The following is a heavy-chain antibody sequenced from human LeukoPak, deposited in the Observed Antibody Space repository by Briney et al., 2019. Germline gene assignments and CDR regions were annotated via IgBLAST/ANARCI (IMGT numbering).Heavy chain of an antibody. V-gene: IGHV4-38-2*01. CDR2: IYHSGST. J-gene: IGHJ3*02. Sequence: SETLSLTCAVSGYSISSGYYWGWIRQPPGRGLEWIGSIYHSGSTYYNPSLKSRVTISVDTSKNQFSLKLSSVTAADTAVYYCARHRSGVVVPAADDAFDIWGQGTMVTVSS. CDR1: GYSISSGYY. CDR3: ARHRSGVVVPAADDAFDI. D-gene: IGHD2-2*01.